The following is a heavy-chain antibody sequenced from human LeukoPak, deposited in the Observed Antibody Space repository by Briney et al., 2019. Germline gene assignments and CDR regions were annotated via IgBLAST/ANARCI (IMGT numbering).Heavy chain of an antibody. CDR3: ARILRDYYYYGMDV. CDR1: GGSISSYY. J-gene: IGHJ6*02. Sequence: PSETLSLTCTVSGGSISSYYWSWIRQPPGKGLEWIGYIYYSGSTNYNPSLKSRVTISVDMSKNQFSLKLSSVTAADTAVYYCARILRDYYYYGMDVWGQGTTVTVSS. CDR2: IYYSGST. V-gene: IGHV4-59*08. D-gene: IGHD3-3*01.